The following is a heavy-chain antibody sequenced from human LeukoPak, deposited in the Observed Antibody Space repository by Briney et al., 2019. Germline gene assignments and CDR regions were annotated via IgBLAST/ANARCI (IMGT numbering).Heavy chain of an antibody. Sequence: SVKVSCKASGIPFSHYAIRWVRQAPGQGLEWMGRIIPIFGTANYAQKFQGRVTITADKSTSAPSMELSSLRCTDLDVYYSARERGEAYSSSWYTQHWGQGTLVTVSS. CDR2: IIPIFGTA. D-gene: IGHD6-13*01. V-gene: IGHV1-69*06. J-gene: IGHJ1*01. CDR1: GIPFSHYA. CDR3: ARERGEAYSSSWYTQH.